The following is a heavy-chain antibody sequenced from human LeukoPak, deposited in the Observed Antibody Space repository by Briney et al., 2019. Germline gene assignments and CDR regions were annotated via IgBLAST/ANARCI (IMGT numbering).Heavy chain of an antibody. Sequence: PSETLSLTXAVYGGSFGGYYWSWIRQAPGKGLEWLGEINHSGSTNYNPSLKSRVTISVDTSKNQFSLKLNSVTAADAAVYYCASPGKYDNSPIDYWGQGTLVTVSS. CDR1: GGSFGGYY. CDR2: INHSGST. V-gene: IGHV4-34*01. J-gene: IGHJ4*02. D-gene: IGHD1-1*01. CDR3: ASPGKYDNSPIDY.